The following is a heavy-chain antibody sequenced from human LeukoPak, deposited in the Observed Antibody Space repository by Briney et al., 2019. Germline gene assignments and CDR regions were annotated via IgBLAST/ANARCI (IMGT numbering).Heavy chain of an antibody. V-gene: IGHV3-23*01. CDR2: ISGRGGNT. CDR1: GFTFYSYA. J-gene: IGHJ4*02. CDR3: AKFPDGYNSDY. D-gene: IGHD5-24*01. Sequence: GGSLRLSCAASGFTFYSYAMSWVRQAPGKGLEWVSAISGRGGNTYYADSVKGRFTISRDNSKNTLYLQMNSLRAEDTAVYYCAKFPDGYNSDYWGQGTLVTVSS.